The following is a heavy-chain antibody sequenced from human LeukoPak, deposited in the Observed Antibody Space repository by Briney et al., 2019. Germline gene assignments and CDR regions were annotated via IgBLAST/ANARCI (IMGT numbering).Heavy chain of an antibody. CDR2: ISGSGGST. D-gene: IGHD3-9*01. Sequence: GGSLRLSCAASGFTFSSYAMSWVRQAPGKGLEWVSAISGSGGSTYYADSVKGRFTISRDNSKNTLYLQMNSLRAEDTAVYYCPKNYDILTGLPDYWGQGTLVTVSS. CDR1: GFTFSSYA. J-gene: IGHJ4*02. V-gene: IGHV3-23*01. CDR3: PKNYDILTGLPDY.